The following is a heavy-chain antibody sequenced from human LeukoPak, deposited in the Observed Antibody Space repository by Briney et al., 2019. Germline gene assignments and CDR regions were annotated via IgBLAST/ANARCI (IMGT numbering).Heavy chain of an antibody. Sequence: GRSLRLSCAASGFTFSSYGMHWVRQAPGKGLEWVAVIWYDGSNKYYADSVKGRFTISRDNSKNTLYLQMNSLRAEDTAVYYCARGGAGPIWGYYFDYWGQGTLVTVSS. CDR2: IWYDGSNK. V-gene: IGHV3-33*01. D-gene: IGHD6-19*01. J-gene: IGHJ4*02. CDR3: ARGGAGPIWGYYFDY. CDR1: GFTFSSYG.